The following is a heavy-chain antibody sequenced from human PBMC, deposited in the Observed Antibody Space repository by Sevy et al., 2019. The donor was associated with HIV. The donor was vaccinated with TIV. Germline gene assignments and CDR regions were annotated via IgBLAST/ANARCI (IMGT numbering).Heavy chain of an antibody. CDR2: VSFDASFK. CDR3: TTGGHGATFGY. Sequence: GGSLRLSCVASGLTFNIYPLNWVRQAPGKGLEWVAVVSFDASFKYYADFVKGRFTISRDNSKDTVFLQMDSLSDEDTGKYYCTTGGHGATFGYWGQGAQVTVSS. J-gene: IGHJ4*02. CDR1: GLTFNIYP. D-gene: IGHD1-26*01. V-gene: IGHV3-30*04.